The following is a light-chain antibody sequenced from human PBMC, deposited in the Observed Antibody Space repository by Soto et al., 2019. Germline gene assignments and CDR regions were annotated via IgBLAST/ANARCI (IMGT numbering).Light chain of an antibody. V-gene: IGKV1-9*01. CDR2: AAS. Sequence: DIQLTQSPSFLSASVGDRVTITCRASQGFSSDLAWYQQEPGKAPKLLIYAASTLQSGVPSRFSGSGSGTEFTLTISTLQPEDFATYYCQQLNSYPRTFGQGTKVDSK. J-gene: IGKJ1*01. CDR1: QGFSSD. CDR3: QQLNSYPRT.